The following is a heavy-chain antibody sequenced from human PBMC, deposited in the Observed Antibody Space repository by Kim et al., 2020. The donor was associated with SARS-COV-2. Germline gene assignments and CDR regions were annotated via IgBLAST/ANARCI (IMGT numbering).Heavy chain of an antibody. CDR2: INHSGST. CDR1: GGSFSGYY. CDR3: ARVYCSSTSCYAYFDY. D-gene: IGHD2-2*01. Sequence: SETLSLTCAVYGGSFSGYYWSWIRQPPGKGLEWIGEINHSGSTNYNPSLKSRVTISVDTSKNQFSLKLSSVTAADTAVYYCARVYCSSTSCYAYFDYWGQGTLVTVSS. V-gene: IGHV4-34*01. J-gene: IGHJ4*02.